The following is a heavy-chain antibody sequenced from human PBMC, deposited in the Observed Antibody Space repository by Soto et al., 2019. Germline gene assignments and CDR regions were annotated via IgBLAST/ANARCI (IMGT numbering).Heavy chain of an antibody. D-gene: IGHD4-17*01. J-gene: IGHJ4*02. CDR3: ARDKQYGDYSYYFDY. Sequence: QVQLVQSGAEVKKPGASVKVSCKASGYTFTGYYMHWVRQAPGQGLEWMGWINPNSGGTNYAQNFQGWVTMTRDTSISTAYMELSRLRSDDTAVYYCARDKQYGDYSYYFDYWGQGTLVTVSS. CDR2: INPNSGGT. V-gene: IGHV1-2*04. CDR1: GYTFTGYY.